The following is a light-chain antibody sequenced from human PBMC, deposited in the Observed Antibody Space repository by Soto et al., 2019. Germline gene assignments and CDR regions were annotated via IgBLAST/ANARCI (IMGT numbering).Light chain of an antibody. V-gene: IGLV1-40*01. CDR3: QSYDISLTVV. CDR1: SSNIGAHYD. J-gene: IGLJ2*01. Sequence: QSVLTQPPSVSGAPGQRVTISCTGSSSNIGAHYDVHWYQQLPGTAPRLLIFDNTNRPSGVPDRFSASKSDTSASLAISGLQAEDEADYYCQSYDISLTVVFGGGTQLTVL. CDR2: DNT.